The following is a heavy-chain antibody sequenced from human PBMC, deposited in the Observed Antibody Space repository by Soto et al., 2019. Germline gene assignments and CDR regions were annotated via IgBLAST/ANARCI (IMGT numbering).Heavy chain of an antibody. Sequence: QVQLQESGPGLVKPSETLSLTCTVSGGSISGYCWGLIRQPPGKGLEWIGHINYTGSTYYSLSLKSRATISLDTSKNQFSLRLSSVTAADTALYYCVRWGMDRGVQWGGMDVWGQGTTVTVSS. CDR2: INYTGST. CDR3: VRWGMDRGVQWGGMDV. D-gene: IGHD3-10*01. CDR1: GGSISGYC. V-gene: IGHV4-59*08. J-gene: IGHJ6*02.